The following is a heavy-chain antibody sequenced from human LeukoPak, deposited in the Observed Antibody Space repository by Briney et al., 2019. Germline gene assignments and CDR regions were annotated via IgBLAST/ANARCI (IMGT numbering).Heavy chain of an antibody. V-gene: IGHV3-48*01. CDR1: GFTFSSYS. CDR3: ARAGSSWFYYYYYMDV. J-gene: IGHJ6*03. D-gene: IGHD6-13*01. CDR2: ISSSSTI. Sequence: QTGGSLRLSCAASGFTFSSYSMNWVRQAPGKGLEWVSYISSSSTIYYADSVKGRFTISRDNAKNSLYLQMNSLRAEDTAVYYCARAGSSWFYYYYYMDVWGKGTTVTVSS.